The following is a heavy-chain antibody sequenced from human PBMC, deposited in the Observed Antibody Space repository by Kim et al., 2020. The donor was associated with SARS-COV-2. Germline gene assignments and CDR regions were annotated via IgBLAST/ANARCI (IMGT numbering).Heavy chain of an antibody. V-gene: IGHV3-23*01. CDR3: AKAMTHDYGDPQVL. D-gene: IGHD4-17*01. Sequence: ADSVKGRFTISRDNSKNTLYLQMNSLRAEDTAVYYCAKAMTHDYGDPQVLWGQGTLVTVSS. J-gene: IGHJ4*02.